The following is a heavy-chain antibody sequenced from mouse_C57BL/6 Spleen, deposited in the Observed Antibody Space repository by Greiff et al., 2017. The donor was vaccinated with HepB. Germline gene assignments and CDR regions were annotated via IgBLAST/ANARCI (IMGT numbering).Heavy chain of an antibody. CDR1: GYTFTSYW. CDR2: IDPSDSET. CDR3: ARVTTVRYFDV. J-gene: IGHJ1*03. D-gene: IGHD1-1*01. V-gene: IGHV1-52*01. Sequence: QVQLQQPGAELVRPGSSVKLSCKASGYTFTSYWMHWVKQRPIQGLEWIGNIDPSDSETHYNQKFKDKATLTVDKSSSTAYMQLSSLTSEDSAVYYCARVTTVRYFDVWGTGTTVTVSS.